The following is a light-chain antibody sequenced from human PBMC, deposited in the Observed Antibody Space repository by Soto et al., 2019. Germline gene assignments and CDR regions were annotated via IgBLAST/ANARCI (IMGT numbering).Light chain of an antibody. J-gene: IGLJ2*01. Sequence: QSVLTQPPSASGTPGQRVTISCSGSSSNIGSNYVYWYQQLPGTAPKLLIYRNNQRPSGVPDRFSCSKSGTSASLASSGLRSEDEADYYCAAWDDSLSAHVVFGGGTKLTV. CDR1: SSNIGSNY. CDR3: AAWDDSLSAHVV. CDR2: RNN. V-gene: IGLV1-47*01.